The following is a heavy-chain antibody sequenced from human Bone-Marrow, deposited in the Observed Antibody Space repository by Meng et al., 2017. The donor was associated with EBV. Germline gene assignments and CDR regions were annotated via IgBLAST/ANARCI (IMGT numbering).Heavy chain of an antibody. D-gene: IGHD3-10*01. Sequence: QVQCVQAGAEVKKPGSSVGVSCKTSGGTFRSDAVSWVRQAPGQGLEWLGGLIPKSDAPYYAQKFQDRVTITADESTSTHYMDVRGLRSEDTAVYYCASESGRGFTPDYWGQGTLVTVSS. CDR1: GGTFRSDA. J-gene: IGHJ4*02. V-gene: IGHV1-69*01. CDR2: LIPKSDAP. CDR3: ASESGRGFTPDY.